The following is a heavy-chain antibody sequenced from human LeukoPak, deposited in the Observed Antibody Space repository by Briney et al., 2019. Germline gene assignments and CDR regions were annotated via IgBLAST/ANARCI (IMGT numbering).Heavy chain of an antibody. CDR3: ARWGTHDYGGNSVSWFDP. CDR1: GGSFSGYY. J-gene: IGHJ5*02. CDR2: INHSGST. V-gene: IGHV4-34*01. D-gene: IGHD4-23*01. Sequence: SETLSLTCAVYGGSFSGYYWSWIRQPPGKGLEWIGEINHSGSTNYNPSLKSRVTISVDTSKNQFSLKLSSVTAADTAVYYCARWGTHDYGGNSVSWFDPWGQGTLVTVSS.